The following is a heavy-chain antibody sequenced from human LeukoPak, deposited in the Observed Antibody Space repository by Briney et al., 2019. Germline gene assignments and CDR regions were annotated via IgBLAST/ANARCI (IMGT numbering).Heavy chain of an antibody. D-gene: IGHD3-10*01. CDR1: AGSISSYY. Sequence: SETLSLACTVSAGSISSYYWSWIRQPPGRGLEWIGYISYSGSTNYNPSLKSRVTISADTSKNQVSLTLSSVTAADTAVYYCARHPELYFFDYWGQGTLVTVSS. CDR2: ISYSGST. J-gene: IGHJ4*02. V-gene: IGHV4-59*08. CDR3: ARHPELYFFDY.